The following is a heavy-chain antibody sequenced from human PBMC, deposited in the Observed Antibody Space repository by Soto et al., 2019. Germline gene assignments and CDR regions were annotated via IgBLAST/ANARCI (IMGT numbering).Heavy chain of an antibody. CDR2: IVPVFGTP. J-gene: IGHJ1*01. CDR1: GDTFFYYA. D-gene: IGHD3-9*01. V-gene: IGHV1-69*06. Sequence: HGQLVQSGAEVMGPGSSVKVSCRASGDTFFYYAFNWVRQAPGQGLEWLGGIVPVFGTPDYAPSFHDTITITAHNSTNRTYLAVTNLRSEATATYYCTRGAFHVAHLTGYSIESWGLCAPVTVSS. CDR3: TRGAFHVAHLTGYSIES.